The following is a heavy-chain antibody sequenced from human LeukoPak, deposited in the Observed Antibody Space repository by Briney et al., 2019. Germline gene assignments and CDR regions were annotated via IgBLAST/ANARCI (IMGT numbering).Heavy chain of an antibody. CDR1: GFTFGTYA. D-gene: IGHD3-10*01. V-gene: IGHV3-23*01. CDR3: AKRVSYDSGGHFDY. CDR2: ISVSGGST. Sequence: GGSLRLSCAASGFTFGTYAMNWVRQTPEKGLEWVSTISVSGGSTYYADSVKGRFTISRDNSKNTLYLQMNSLRAEDTAVYYCAKRVSYDSGGHFDYWGQGTLVTVSS. J-gene: IGHJ4*02.